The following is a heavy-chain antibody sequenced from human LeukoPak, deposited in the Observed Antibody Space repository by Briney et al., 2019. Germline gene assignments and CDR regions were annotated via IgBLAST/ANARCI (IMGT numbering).Heavy chain of an antibody. Sequence: GGSLRLSCAASGFTFSSYSMNWVRQAPGKGLEWVSYISSSSSTIYYADSAKGRFTISRDNAKNSLYLQMNSLRAEDTAVYYCAREYFWSLNMDVWGKGTTVTVSS. CDR2: ISSSSSTI. D-gene: IGHD3-3*01. CDR3: AREYFWSLNMDV. J-gene: IGHJ6*03. CDR1: GFTFSSYS. V-gene: IGHV3-48*01.